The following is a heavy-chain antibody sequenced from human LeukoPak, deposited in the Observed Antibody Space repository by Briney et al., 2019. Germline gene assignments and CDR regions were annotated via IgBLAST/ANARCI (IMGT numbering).Heavy chain of an antibody. CDR1: GGTFSSYA. CDR3: AREGITTAYCSSTSCYSLYYGMDV. V-gene: IGHV1-69*01. J-gene: IGHJ6*02. D-gene: IGHD2-2*01. CDR2: IIPIFGTA. Sequence: SVKVSCKASGGTFSSYAISWVRQAPGQGLEWMGGIIPIFGTANYAQKFQGRVTITADESTSTAYMELSSLRSEDTAVYYCAREGITTAYCSSTSCYSLYYGMDVWGQGTTVTVSS.